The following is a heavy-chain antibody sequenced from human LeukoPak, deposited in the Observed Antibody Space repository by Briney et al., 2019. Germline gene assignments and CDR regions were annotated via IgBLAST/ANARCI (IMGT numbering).Heavy chain of an antibody. J-gene: IGHJ4*02. V-gene: IGHV3-21*01. D-gene: IGHD3-22*01. CDR2: ISSSSSYI. CDR1: GFTFSSYS. CDR3: ARAPVMNSYDRGYFDY. Sequence: GGSLRLSCAASGFTFSSYSMNWVRQAPGNGLEWVSSISSSSSYIYYADSVKGRFNISRDNAKNSLYLQMNSLRAEDTAVYYCARAPVMNSYDRGYFDYWGQGTLVTVSS.